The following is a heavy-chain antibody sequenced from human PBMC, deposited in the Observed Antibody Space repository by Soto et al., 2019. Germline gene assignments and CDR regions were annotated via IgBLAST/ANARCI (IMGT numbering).Heavy chain of an antibody. Sequence: ASVKVSCKASGYPFTSYGISWVRQAPGQGLEWMGWISAYNGNTNYAQKLQGRVTMTTDTSTSTAYMELRSLRSDDTAVYYCARDCSSTSCYLYYYYGMDVWGQGTTVTVS. J-gene: IGHJ6*02. CDR2: ISAYNGNT. CDR3: ARDCSSTSCYLYYYYGMDV. D-gene: IGHD2-2*01. V-gene: IGHV1-18*01. CDR1: GYPFTSYG.